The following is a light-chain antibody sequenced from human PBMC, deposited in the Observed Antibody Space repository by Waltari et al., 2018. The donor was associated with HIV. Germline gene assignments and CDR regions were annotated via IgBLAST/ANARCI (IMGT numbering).Light chain of an antibody. J-gene: IGLJ1*01. CDR1: SSNIGNNA. CDR3: AAWDDYLNGYV. Sequence: QSVLTQPPSVSEAPRQRVTISCSGSSSNIGNNAVNWYQQVPGKAPKLLIYYDDVLSSGVSDRFSGSKSGTSASLAIRGLQSEDEAEYYCAAWDDYLNGYVFGSGTKVTVL. V-gene: IGLV1-36*01. CDR2: YDD.